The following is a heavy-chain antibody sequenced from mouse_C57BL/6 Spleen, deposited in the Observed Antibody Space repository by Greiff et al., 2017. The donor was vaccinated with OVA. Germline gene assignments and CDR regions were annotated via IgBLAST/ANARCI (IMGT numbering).Heavy chain of an antibody. D-gene: IGHD3-2*02. CDR3: ASTAQAKGLYAMDY. V-gene: IGHV2-6*03. CDR1: GFSLTSYG. Sequence: QVQLQQSGPGLVAPSQSLSITCTVSGFSLTSYGVHWVRQPPGKGLEWLVVIWSDGSTTYNSALKSRLSISKDNSKSQVFLKMNSLQTDDTAMYYCASTAQAKGLYAMDYWGQGTSVTVSS. CDR2: IWSDGST. J-gene: IGHJ4*01.